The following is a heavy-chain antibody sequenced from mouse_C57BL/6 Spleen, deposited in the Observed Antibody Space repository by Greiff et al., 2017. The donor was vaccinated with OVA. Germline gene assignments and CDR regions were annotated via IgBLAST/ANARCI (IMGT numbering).Heavy chain of an antibody. CDR1: GFSFNTYA. J-gene: IGHJ2*01. Sequence: EVHLVESGGGLVQPKGSLKLSCAASGFSFNTYAMNWVRQAPGKGLEWVARIRSKSNNYATYYADSVKDRFTISRDDSESMLYLQMNNLKTEDTAMYYCVRQYYGSSPYFDYWGQGTTLTVSS. D-gene: IGHD1-1*01. V-gene: IGHV10-1*01. CDR3: VRQYYGSSPYFDY. CDR2: IRSKSNNYAT.